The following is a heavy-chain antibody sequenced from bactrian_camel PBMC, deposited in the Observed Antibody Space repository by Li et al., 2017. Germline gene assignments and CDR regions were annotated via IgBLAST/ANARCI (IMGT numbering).Heavy chain of an antibody. J-gene: IGHJ6*01. CDR1: GESYGRAC. Sequence: DVQLVESGGGSVEVGGSLRLSCVVSGESYGRACVGWFRQAPGKDREGVATINDGSPHYADSVKGRFTISQDKGKNTVYLLMNSLKPDDSGTYYCAYESGTTPDLCRRRGPGGYFGQGTQVTVSS. D-gene: IGHD7*01. V-gene: IGHV3S32*01. CDR2: INDGSP.